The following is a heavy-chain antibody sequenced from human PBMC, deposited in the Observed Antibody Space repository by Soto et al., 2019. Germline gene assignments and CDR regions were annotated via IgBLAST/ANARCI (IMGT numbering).Heavy chain of an antibody. CDR2: TSYDGSKT. J-gene: IGHJ4*02. D-gene: IGHD3-3*01. Sequence: QVQLVESGGGLVQPGTSLRLSCAVSGFSFSDYGMHWVRQPPGKGLEWVAYTSYDGSKTYYADSVMGRFTISRDNSKITLFLQMNSLRPEDTAMYYCAKTRTIFGVVSRHYFDYWGQGTLVTVSS. V-gene: IGHV3-30*18. CDR1: GFSFSDYG. CDR3: AKTRTIFGVVSRHYFDY.